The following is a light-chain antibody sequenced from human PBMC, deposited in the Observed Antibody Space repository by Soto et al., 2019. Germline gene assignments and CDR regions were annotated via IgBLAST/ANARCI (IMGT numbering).Light chain of an antibody. V-gene: IGKV1-5*02. CDR1: QSISSW. CDR2: DAS. J-gene: IGKJ1*01. Sequence: DIQMTQSPSTLSASVGDRVTIICRASQSISSWLAWYQQKPGKAPKLLIYDASSLESGVPSRFSGSGSGTEFTLTISSLQPDDFAPYYCQQYNSYSRTFGQGTKVEIK. CDR3: QQYNSYSRT.